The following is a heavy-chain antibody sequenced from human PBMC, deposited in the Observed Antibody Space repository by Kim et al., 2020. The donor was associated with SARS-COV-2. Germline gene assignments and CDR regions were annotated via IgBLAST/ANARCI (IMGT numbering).Heavy chain of an antibody. J-gene: IGHJ4*02. V-gene: IGHV3-53*04. D-gene: IGHD5-12*01. CDR3: ARSGYDGSDFEYYFDY. Sequence: SVKCRFTISRHNSKNTLYLQMNSLRAEDTAVYYCARSGYDGSDFEYYFDYWGQGTLVTVSS.